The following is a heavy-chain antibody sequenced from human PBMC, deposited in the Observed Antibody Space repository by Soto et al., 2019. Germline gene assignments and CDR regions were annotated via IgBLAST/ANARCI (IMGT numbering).Heavy chain of an antibody. CDR2: IYHSGST. V-gene: IGHV4-4*02. CDR3: ARGSSGKYYYYGMDV. D-gene: IGHD1-1*01. Sequence: QVQLQESGPGLVKPSGTLSLTCAVSGGSISSSNWWSWVRQPPGKGLEWIGEIYHSGSTNYNPSLKSRVTLSVDKAENQFSLKLSSVTAADAAVYYCARGSSGKYYYYGMDVWGQGTTVTVSS. J-gene: IGHJ6*02. CDR1: GGSISSSNW.